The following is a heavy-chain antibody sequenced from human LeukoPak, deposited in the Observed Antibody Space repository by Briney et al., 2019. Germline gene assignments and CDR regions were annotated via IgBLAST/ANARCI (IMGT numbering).Heavy chain of an antibody. CDR3: VRDGEGVAISVNYWFDP. Sequence: ASVKVSCKASGGTFSSYAINWVRQTTGQGLEWMGWMNPNNGNTGYAQKFQGRVTMTRDTSISTAYMELRSLRSEDTATYYCVRDGEGVAISVNYWFDPWGQGTLVTVSS. CDR2: MNPNNGNT. CDR1: GGTFSSYA. D-gene: IGHD3-10*01. V-gene: IGHV1-8*02. J-gene: IGHJ5*02.